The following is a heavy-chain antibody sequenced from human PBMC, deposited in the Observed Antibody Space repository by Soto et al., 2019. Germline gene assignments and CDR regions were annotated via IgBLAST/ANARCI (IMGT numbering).Heavy chain of an antibody. CDR2: ISGSGGST. CDR3: AKSSVRYYDSSGYYKDFDY. V-gene: IGHV3-23*01. CDR1: GFTFSSYA. J-gene: IGHJ4*02. Sequence: GGSLRLSCAASGFTFSSYAMSWVRQAPGKGLEWVSAISGSGGSTYCADYVKGRFTISRDNSKNTLYLQMISLRAEDTAVYYCAKSSVRYYDSSGYYKDFDYWGQGTLVTVSS. D-gene: IGHD3-22*01.